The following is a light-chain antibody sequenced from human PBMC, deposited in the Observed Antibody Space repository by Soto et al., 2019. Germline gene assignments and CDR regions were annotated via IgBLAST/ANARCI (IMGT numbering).Light chain of an antibody. CDR2: AAS. V-gene: IGKV1-27*01. J-gene: IGKJ4*01. CDR3: QKFNAVPT. Sequence: DIQMTQSPSSLSASVGDRVTITCRACQAISNYLAWYQQKPGKVPTLLISAASTLQSGVPSRFRGSGSGTEFTLTISSLQPEVVATYYCQKFNAVPTFGGGTKVEI. CDR1: QAISNY.